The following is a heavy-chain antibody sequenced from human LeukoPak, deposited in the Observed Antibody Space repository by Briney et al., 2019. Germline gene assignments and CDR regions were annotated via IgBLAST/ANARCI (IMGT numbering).Heavy chain of an antibody. D-gene: IGHD3-10*01. CDR3: ARHDSSGSSGTYYSVDY. Sequence: SETLSLTSAVSGYSIYINFYWGWIRQPPGKGLEWIGSIYHSGSSYYNPSLKSRVTISMDTSNNQFSLKLTSVTAADTAIYYCARHDSSGSSGTYYSVDYWGQGTLVTVSS. J-gene: IGHJ4*02. V-gene: IGHV4-38-2*01. CDR1: GYSIYINFY. CDR2: IYHSGSS.